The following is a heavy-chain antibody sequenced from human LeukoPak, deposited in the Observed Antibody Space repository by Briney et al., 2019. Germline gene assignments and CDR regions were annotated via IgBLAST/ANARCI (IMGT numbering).Heavy chain of an antibody. Sequence: PGRSLRLSCAASGFTFSSYGMHWVRQAPGKGLEWVADIWYDGSNKYYADSVKGRFTISRDNSKCALYLQMNSLRGEDRAVYYCASSLGFDHWGQGTLVTVSS. V-gene: IGHV3-33*01. J-gene: IGHJ4*02. CDR2: IWYDGSNK. CDR3: ASSLGFDH. CDR1: GFTFSSYG.